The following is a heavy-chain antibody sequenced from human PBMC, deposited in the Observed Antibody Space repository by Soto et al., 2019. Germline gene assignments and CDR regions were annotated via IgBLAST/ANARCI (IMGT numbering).Heavy chain of an antibody. CDR3: ARRRTSYGMDV. V-gene: IGHV4-39*01. CDR2: IYYNGDT. J-gene: IGHJ6*02. CDR1: GGSISSGSSY. Sequence: SETLSLTCTVSGGSISSGSSYWGWIRQPPGKGLEWIGSIYYNGDTYYSPSLKSRVTISVDTSKNQFSLKLSSVTAADTAVYYCARRRTSYGMDVWSQGTTVTVSS.